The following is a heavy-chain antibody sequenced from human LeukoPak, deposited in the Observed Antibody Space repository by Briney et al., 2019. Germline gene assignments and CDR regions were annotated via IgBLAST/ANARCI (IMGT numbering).Heavy chain of an antibody. CDR2: ISYDGSNK. CDR1: GFTFSSYA. J-gene: IGHJ5*02. Sequence: GGSLRLSCAASGFTFSSYAMHWVRQAPGKGLEWVAVISYDGSNKYYADSVKGRFTISRDNSKNTLYLQMNSLRAEDTAEYYCARDAVPAAKIHNWFDPWGQGTLVTVSS. CDR3: ARDAVPAAKIHNWFDP. V-gene: IGHV3-30*01. D-gene: IGHD2-2*01.